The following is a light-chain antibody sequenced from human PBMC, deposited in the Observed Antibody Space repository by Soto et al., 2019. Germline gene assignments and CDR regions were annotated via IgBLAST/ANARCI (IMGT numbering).Light chain of an antibody. CDR2: SAS. Sequence: EIVMTQSPATLSVSPGERATLSCRASQSVSSNLVWYQQKPGQAPRLLIYSASTRAAGIPARFSASGSGTEFTLTITSLQSEEFAVYYCQQYHHLTRTFGGGTKVEIK. V-gene: IGKV3-15*01. CDR1: QSVSSN. CDR3: QQYHHLTRT. J-gene: IGKJ4*01.